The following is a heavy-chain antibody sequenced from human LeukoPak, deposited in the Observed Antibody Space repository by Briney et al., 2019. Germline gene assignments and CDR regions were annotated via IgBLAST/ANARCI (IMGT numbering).Heavy chain of an antibody. D-gene: IGHD3-10*01. CDR3: ARVPITMVRDVIFFDY. J-gene: IGHJ4*02. CDR2: INHSGST. Sequence: SETLSLTCAVYGGSFSGYYWSWIRQPPGKGLEWIGEINHSGSTNYNPSLKSRVTISVDTSKNQFSLKLSSVTAADTAVYYCARVPITMVRDVIFFDYWGQGTLVTVSS. V-gene: IGHV4-34*01. CDR1: GGSFSGYY.